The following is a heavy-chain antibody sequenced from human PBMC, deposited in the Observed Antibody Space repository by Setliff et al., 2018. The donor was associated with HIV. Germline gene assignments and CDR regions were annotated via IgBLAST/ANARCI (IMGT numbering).Heavy chain of an antibody. D-gene: IGHD4-4*01. CDR3: ARTVPHSAAQDAFDI. CDR2: VYTSGST. CDR1: GGPISDYY. V-gene: IGHV4-4*07. J-gene: IGHJ3*02. Sequence: LSLTCTVSGGPISDYYWSWIRQPAGKGLEWIGRVYTSGSTNYNPSLKSRVTLSADTSKNQLSLKLTSVTAEDTGVYYCARTVPHSAAQDAFDIWGQGTVVTVSS.